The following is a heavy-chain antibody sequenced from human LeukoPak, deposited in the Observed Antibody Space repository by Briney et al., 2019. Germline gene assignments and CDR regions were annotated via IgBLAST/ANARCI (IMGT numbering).Heavy chain of an antibody. CDR2: ISYDGSSK. CDR1: GFTFSSYA. V-gene: IGHV3-30-3*01. D-gene: IGHD3-10*01. Sequence: GGSLRLSCAASGFTFSSYAMHWVRQAPGKGLEWVAVISYDGSSKYFADSVKGRLTISRDTSKNTLYLQMNSLRPEDTAVYYCARGKYFYSSGSYYLFYFDCWGQGTLVTVSS. J-gene: IGHJ4*02. CDR3: ARGKYFYSSGSYYLFYFDC.